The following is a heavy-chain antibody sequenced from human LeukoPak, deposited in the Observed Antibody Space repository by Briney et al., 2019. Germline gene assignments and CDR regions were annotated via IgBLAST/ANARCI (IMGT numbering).Heavy chain of an antibody. J-gene: IGHJ4*02. CDR3: ARGPRDIPRGLELLFYFDY. Sequence: SETLSLTCAVSGYSISSGYYWGWIRQPPGKGLEWIGYIYYSGSTNYNPSLKSRVTISVDTSKNQFSLKLSSVTAADTAVYYCARGPRDIPRGLELLFYFDYWGQGTLVTDSS. CDR2: IYYSGST. D-gene: IGHD1-26*01. V-gene: IGHV4-38-2*01. CDR1: GYSISSGYY.